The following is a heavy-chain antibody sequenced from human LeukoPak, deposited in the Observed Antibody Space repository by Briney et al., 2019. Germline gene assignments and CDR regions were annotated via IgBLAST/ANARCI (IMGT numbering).Heavy chain of an antibody. Sequence: PSQTLSLTCTVSGGSISSYYWSWIRQPPGKGLEWIGYIYYSGSTSYNPSLKSRVTMSVDTSKKQFPLKLNSVTAADTAVYYCTREAAGGSYSDYWGQGTLVTVSS. CDR3: TREAAGGSYSDY. CDR1: GGSISSYY. D-gene: IGHD1-26*01. J-gene: IGHJ4*02. V-gene: IGHV4-59*01. CDR2: IYYSGST.